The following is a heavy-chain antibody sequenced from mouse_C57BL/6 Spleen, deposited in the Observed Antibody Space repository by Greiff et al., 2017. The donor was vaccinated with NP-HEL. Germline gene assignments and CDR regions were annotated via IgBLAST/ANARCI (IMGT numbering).Heavy chain of an antibody. Sequence: VQLQQSGAELVRPGSSVKLSCKASGYTFTSYWMHWVKQRPIQGLEWIGNIDPSDSETHYNQKFKDKATLTVDKSSSTAYMQLSSLTSEDSAVYYCARGDDYDVVAMDYWGQGTSVTVSS. CDR3: ARGDDYDVVAMDY. CDR2: IDPSDSET. D-gene: IGHD2-4*01. CDR1: GYTFTSYW. J-gene: IGHJ4*01. V-gene: IGHV1-52*01.